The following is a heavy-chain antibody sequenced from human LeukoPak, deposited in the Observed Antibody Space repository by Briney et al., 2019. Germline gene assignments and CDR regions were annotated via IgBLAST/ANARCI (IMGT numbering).Heavy chain of an antibody. D-gene: IGHD3-22*01. Sequence: GGSLRLSCAASGFTFSGYGIHWVRQPQGKGLEWVAFIRYDGSNEYFADSVKGRFTISRDNSTNTLYLQMSSLRAEDTAVYYCASNSSDRTGFDYWGQGTLVTVS. J-gene: IGHJ4*02. CDR3: ASNSSDRTGFDY. V-gene: IGHV3-30*02. CDR1: GFTFSGYG. CDR2: IRYDGSNE.